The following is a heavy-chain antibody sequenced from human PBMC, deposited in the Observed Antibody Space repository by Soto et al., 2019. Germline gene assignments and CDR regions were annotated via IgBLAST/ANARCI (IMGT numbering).Heavy chain of an antibody. CDR3: ARVRDGYNEFDY. CDR1: GGSISSGDYY. J-gene: IGHJ4*02. V-gene: IGHV4-30-4*01. D-gene: IGHD5-12*01. Sequence: SETLSLTCTVSGGSISSGDYYWIWIRQPPGKGLEWIGYIYYSGSTYYNPSLKSRVTISVDTSKNQFSLKLSSVTAADTAVYYCARVRDGYNEFDYWGQGTLVTVS. CDR2: IYYSGST.